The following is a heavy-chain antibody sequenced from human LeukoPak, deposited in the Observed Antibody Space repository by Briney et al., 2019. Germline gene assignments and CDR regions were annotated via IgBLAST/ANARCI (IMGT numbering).Heavy chain of an antibody. CDR1: GFTFSSYE. J-gene: IGHJ4*02. CDR2: ISSSGSTI. CDR3: ARDLSGITGYTYGRGIDY. D-gene: IGHD5-18*01. Sequence: GGSLRLSCAASGFTFSSYEMNWVRQAPGKGLEWVSYISSSGSTIYYADSVKGRFTTSRDNAKNSLYLQMNSLRAEDTAVYYCARDLSGITGYTYGRGIDYWGQGTLVTVSS. V-gene: IGHV3-48*03.